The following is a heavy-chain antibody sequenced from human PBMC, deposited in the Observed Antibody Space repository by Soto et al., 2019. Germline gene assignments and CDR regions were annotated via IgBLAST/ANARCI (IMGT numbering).Heavy chain of an antibody. J-gene: IGHJ3*02. CDR3: AKSLDYDFWSGYYTAAAFDI. CDR2: ISGSGGST. Sequence: EVQLLESGGGLVQPGGSLRLSCAASGFTFSSYAMSWVRQAPGKGLEWVSAISGSGGSTYYADSVKGRFTISRDNSKNTLYLQMNSLRAEETAVYYCAKSLDYDFWSGYYTAAAFDIWGQGTMVTVSS. D-gene: IGHD3-3*01. CDR1: GFTFSSYA. V-gene: IGHV3-23*01.